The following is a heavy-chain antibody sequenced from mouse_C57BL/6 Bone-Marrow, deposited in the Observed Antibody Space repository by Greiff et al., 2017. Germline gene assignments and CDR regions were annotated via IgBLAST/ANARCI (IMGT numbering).Heavy chain of an antibody. V-gene: IGHV1-81*01. CDR2: IYPRSGNT. CDR1: GYTFTSYG. Sequence: QVQLQQSGAELARPGASVKLSCKASGYTFTSYGISWVKQRTGQGLEWIGKIYPRSGNTYYNEKFKGKATLTADKSSSTAYMELRSLTSEDSAVYFCARSGNDYDEDYWGQGTTLTVSS. D-gene: IGHD2-4*01. CDR3: ARSGNDYDEDY. J-gene: IGHJ2*01.